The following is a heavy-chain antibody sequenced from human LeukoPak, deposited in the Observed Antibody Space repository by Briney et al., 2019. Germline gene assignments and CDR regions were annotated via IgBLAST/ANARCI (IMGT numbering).Heavy chain of an antibody. CDR1: GFTFSSYG. V-gene: IGHV3-30*18. CDR3: AKGRLWFGELMGYYYGMDV. D-gene: IGHD3-10*01. CDR2: ISYDGSNK. J-gene: IGHJ6*02. Sequence: GSSLRLSCAASGFTFSSYGMHWVRQAPGKGLEWLAVISYDGSNKYYADSVKGRFTISRDNSKNTLYLQMNSLRAEDTAVYYCAKGRLWFGELMGYYYGMDVWGQGTTVTVSS.